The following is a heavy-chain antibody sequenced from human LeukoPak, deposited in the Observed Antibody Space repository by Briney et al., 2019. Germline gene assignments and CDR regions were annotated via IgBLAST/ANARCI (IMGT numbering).Heavy chain of an antibody. V-gene: IGHV3-23*01. CDR1: GFTFSGYA. CDR2: ISDNGGRT. J-gene: IGHJ2*01. Sequence: GGSLRLSCAASGFTFSGYAMSWVRQAPGKGLEWVSTISDNGGRTYYADSVKGRFTISRDSSRNTLFLHMNTLRAEDTAIYYCAKDRTVGASYWYFDLWGRGTLVTVSS. D-gene: IGHD1-26*01. CDR3: AKDRTVGASYWYFDL.